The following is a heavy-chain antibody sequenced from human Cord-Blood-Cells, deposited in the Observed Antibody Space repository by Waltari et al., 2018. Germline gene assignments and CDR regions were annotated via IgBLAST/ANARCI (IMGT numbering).Heavy chain of an antibody. CDR3: ARNIAAAGRRSDY. J-gene: IGHJ4*02. Sequence: QVQLQQWGAGLLKPSETLSLTCAVYGGSFSGYYWRWLRQPPGKGLEWIGEINHSGSTNYNPSLKSRVTISVDTSKNQFSLKLSSVTAADTAVYYCARNIAAAGRRSDYWGQGTLVTVSS. V-gene: IGHV4-34*01. D-gene: IGHD6-13*01. CDR1: GGSFSGYY. CDR2: INHSGST.